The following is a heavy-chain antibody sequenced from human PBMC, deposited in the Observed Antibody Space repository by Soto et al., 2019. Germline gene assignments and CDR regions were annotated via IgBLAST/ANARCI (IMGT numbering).Heavy chain of an antibody. CDR3: ARDRDFYGSGNYYNRIDF. CDR1: GGIFNTYA. V-gene: IGHV1-69*01. Sequence: QVQLVQSGPEVKEPGSSVKLTCKVSGGIFNTYAISWLRQAPGQGLEWMGGIIPIFGTPNYAKRFQGRGTITADETTSTAYMELSRLRSDHTAVYYFARDRDFYGSGNYYNRIDFWGQGTLVSVSS. J-gene: IGHJ4*02. D-gene: IGHD3-10*01. CDR2: IIPIFGTP.